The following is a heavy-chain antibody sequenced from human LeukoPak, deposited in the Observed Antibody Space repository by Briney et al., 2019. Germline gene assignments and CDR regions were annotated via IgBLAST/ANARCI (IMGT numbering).Heavy chain of an antibody. D-gene: IGHD4-17*01. Sequence: GGSLRLSCAASGFTFSSYSMHWVRQAPGKGLEWVSYISSSSSTIYYADSVKGRFTISRDNAKNSLYLQMNSLRAEDTAVYYCARDSPADYGDSDAFDIWGQGTMVTVSS. CDR3: ARDSPADYGDSDAFDI. CDR1: GFTFSSYS. V-gene: IGHV3-48*01. CDR2: ISSSSSTI. J-gene: IGHJ3*02.